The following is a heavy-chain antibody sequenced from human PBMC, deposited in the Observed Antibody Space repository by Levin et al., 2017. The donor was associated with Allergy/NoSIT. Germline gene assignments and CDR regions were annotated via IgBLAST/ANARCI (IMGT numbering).Heavy chain of an antibody. CDR1: GASIRGDC. CDR3: AKEDGPWSEYRYGFGWFDP. J-gene: IGHJ5*02. V-gene: IGHV4-4*07. Sequence: SETLSLTCTVSGASIRGDCWTWIRQSAEKGLEWLGHIQTTGKTNYNPSLKSRVSMTLDTSNNQISLKLNSVTAAATAVYYCAKEDGPWSEYRYGFGWFDPWGQGILVTVSS. CDR2: IQTTGKT. D-gene: IGHD5-18*01.